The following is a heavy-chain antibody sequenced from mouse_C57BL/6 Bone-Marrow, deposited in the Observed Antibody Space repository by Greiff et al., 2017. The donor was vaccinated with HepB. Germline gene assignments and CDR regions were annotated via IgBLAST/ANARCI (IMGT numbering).Heavy chain of an antibody. J-gene: IGHJ4*01. Sequence: QVQLKQSGAELASPGASVTLSCKASGYTFTDHIMNWGKKRPGQGLEWIGRIYPVSGETNYNQKFMGKATFSVDRSSSTVYMVLNSLTSEDPAVYYCGRGYYDYDGSFYYAMDYWGQGTSVTVSS. V-gene: IGHV1-11*01. CDR1: GYTFTDHI. D-gene: IGHD2-4*01. CDR3: GRGYYDYDGSFYYAMDY. CDR2: IYPVSGET.